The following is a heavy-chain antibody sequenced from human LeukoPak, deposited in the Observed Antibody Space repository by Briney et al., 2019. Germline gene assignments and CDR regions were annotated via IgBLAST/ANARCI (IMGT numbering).Heavy chain of an antibody. Sequence: GGSLRLSCAASGFTFSNAWMSWVRQAPGKGLEWVGRIKSKTDGGTTDYAAPVKGRFTISRDDSKNTLYLQMNSLKTEDTAVYYCTTAYGPPLALWFGEGAFDIWGQGTMVTVSS. J-gene: IGHJ3*02. CDR3: TTAYGPPLALWFGEGAFDI. V-gene: IGHV3-15*01. D-gene: IGHD3-10*01. CDR1: GFTFSNAW. CDR2: IKSKTDGGTT.